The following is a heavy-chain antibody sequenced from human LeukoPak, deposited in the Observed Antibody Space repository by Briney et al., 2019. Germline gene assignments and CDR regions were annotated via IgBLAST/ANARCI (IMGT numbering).Heavy chain of an antibody. CDR3: ADYGSGSYPPAFSAT. CDR1: GFTFSSYA. Sequence: GGSLRLSCAASGFTFSSYAMSWARQAPGKGLEWVSAISGSGGSTYYADSVKGRFTISRDNSKNTLYLQMNSLRAEDTAVYYCADYGSGSYPPAFSATWGQGTLVTVSS. V-gene: IGHV3-23*01. CDR2: ISGSGGST. J-gene: IGHJ5*02. D-gene: IGHD3-10*01.